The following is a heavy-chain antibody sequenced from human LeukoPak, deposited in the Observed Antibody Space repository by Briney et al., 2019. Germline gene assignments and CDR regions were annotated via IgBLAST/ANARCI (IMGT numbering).Heavy chain of an antibody. D-gene: IGHD3-22*01. J-gene: IGHJ5*02. V-gene: IGHV1-69*13. CDR3: ARSRSVITPTIIVIRRPWFDP. Sequence: GASVKVSCKASGGTFSSYAISWVRQAPGQGLEWMGGIIPIFGTANYAQKFQGRVTITADESTSTAYMELSSLRSEDTAVYYCARSRSVITPTIIVIRRPWFDPWGQGTLVTLSS. CDR2: IIPIFGTA. CDR1: GGTFSSYA.